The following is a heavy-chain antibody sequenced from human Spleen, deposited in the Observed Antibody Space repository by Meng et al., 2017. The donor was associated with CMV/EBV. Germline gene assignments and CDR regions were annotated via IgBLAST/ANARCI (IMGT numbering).Heavy chain of an antibody. J-gene: IGHJ6*02. D-gene: IGHD2-2*01. V-gene: IGHV3-15*01. CDR1: GFTFSNAW. CDR3: TTGLGYCSSTSCYGDYYYYGMDV. CDR2: IKSKTDGGTT. Sequence: GGSLRLSCAASGFTFSNAWMSWVRQAPGKGLEWVGRIKSKTDGGTTDYAAPVKGRFTISRDDSKNTLYLQMNSLKTEDTAVYYCTTGLGYCSSTSCYGDYYYYGMDVWSQGTTVTVSS.